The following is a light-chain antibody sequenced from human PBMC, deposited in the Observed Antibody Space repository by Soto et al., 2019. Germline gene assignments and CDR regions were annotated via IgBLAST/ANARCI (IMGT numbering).Light chain of an antibody. Sequence: QSALTQPASVSGSPGQSITISCTGTSSDVGGYNYVSWYQHHPGKAPKLMIYDVSNRPSGVSNRFSGSKSGNTASLTISGLQAEDEADYYCSSFTSGSTPVVVGGGTKLTVL. J-gene: IGLJ2*01. CDR2: DVS. CDR3: SSFTSGSTPVV. CDR1: SSDVGGYNY. V-gene: IGLV2-14*03.